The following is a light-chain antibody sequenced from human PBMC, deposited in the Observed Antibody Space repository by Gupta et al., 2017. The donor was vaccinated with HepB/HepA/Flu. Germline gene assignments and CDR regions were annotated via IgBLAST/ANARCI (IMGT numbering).Light chain of an antibody. J-gene: IGLJ3*02. V-gene: IGLV2-23*02. CDR1: SSDIGSYDL. CDR3: CSYAGNNFWV. Sequence: QSALTQPASVPGSRGPSLPTSCTGTSSDIGSYDLVSWYQQYPGKAPKLMIFEVSKRPSGVSNRFAASKSGNTASRTISGLQGEDEATYHCCSYAGNNFWVFGGGTKLTVL. CDR2: EVS.